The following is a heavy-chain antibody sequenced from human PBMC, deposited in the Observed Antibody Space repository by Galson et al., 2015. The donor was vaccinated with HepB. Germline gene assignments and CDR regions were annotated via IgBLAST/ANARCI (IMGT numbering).Heavy chain of an antibody. Sequence: SLRLSCAASGFTVSSNHMSWVRQAPGKGLEWVSVIYSGGSTDYADSVKGRFTISRDNSKNTLYLQMNSLRAEDTAVYYCAKSNSGSYSGYFQHWGQGTLVTVSS. J-gene: IGHJ1*01. D-gene: IGHD1-26*01. CDR3: AKSNSGSYSGYFQH. V-gene: IGHV3-53*01. CDR2: IYSGGST. CDR1: GFTVSSNH.